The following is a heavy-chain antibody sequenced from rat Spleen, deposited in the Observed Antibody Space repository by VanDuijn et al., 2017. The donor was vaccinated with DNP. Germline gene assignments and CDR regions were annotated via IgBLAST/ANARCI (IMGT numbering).Heavy chain of an antibody. CDR3: ARPFYDGTSYSWYFDF. CDR2: ISYSGST. Sequence: EVQLQESGSGLVKPSQSLSLTCSVTGYSITSNYWGWIRKFPGNKLEYIGHISYSGSTNYNPSLKSRLSITRDTSKNHFLLHLNSVTTEDTATYYCARPFYDGTSYSWYFDFWGPGTMVTVSS. J-gene: IGHJ1*01. V-gene: IGHV3-1*01. CDR1: GYSITSNY. D-gene: IGHD1-12*02.